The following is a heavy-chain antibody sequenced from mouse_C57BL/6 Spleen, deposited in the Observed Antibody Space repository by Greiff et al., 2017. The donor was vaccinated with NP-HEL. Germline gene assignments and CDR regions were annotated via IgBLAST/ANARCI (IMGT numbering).Heavy chain of an antibody. CDR1: GYAFSSSW. J-gene: IGHJ2*01. CDR3: ARKGDYGNYVDYFDY. D-gene: IGHD2-1*01. CDR2: IYPGDGDT. V-gene: IGHV1-82*01. Sequence: QVQLQQSGPELVKPGASVKISCKASGYAFSSSWMNWVKQRPGKGLEWIGRIYPGDGDTNYNGKFKGKATLTVDKSSSTAYMQLSSLTSEDSAVYFCARKGDYGNYVDYFDYWGQGTTLTVSS.